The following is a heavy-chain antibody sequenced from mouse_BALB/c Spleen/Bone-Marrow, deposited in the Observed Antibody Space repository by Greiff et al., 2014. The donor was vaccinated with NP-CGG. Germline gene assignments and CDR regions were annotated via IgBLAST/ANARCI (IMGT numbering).Heavy chain of an antibody. V-gene: IGHV1-14*01. J-gene: IGHJ3*01. CDR2: INPYNDGT. Sequence: ESGPELVEPGASVKMSCKASGYTFTSYVMHWVKQKPGQGLEWIGHINPYNDGTKYNEKFKGKATLTSDKSSSTAYMELSSLTSEDSAVYYCARDGDYDWFAYWGQGTLVTVSA. D-gene: IGHD2-4*01. CDR3: ARDGDYDWFAY. CDR1: GYTFTSYV.